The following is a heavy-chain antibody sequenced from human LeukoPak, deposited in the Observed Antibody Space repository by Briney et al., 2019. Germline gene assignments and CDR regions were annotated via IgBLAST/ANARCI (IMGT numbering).Heavy chain of an antibody. V-gene: IGHV4-61*02. CDR1: GGSISSGNYQ. D-gene: IGHD1-26*01. J-gene: IGHJ5*02. CDR2: IYTSGST. CDR3: AREWRERWFDP. Sequence: PSETLSLTCTVSGGSISSGNYQWTWIRQPAGKGLEWIGRIYTSGSTNYNPSLKSRVTILVDTSKNQFSLKLSSVTAADTAVYYCAREWRERWFDPWGQGTLVTVSS.